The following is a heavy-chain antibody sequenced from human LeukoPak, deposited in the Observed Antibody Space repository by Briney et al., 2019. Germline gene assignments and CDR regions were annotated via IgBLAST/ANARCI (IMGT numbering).Heavy chain of an antibody. V-gene: IGHV3-23*01. CDR1: GITFSSYA. Sequence: GGSLRLSCAASGITFSSYAMSWVRQPPGKGLEWVSAISGSAGSAYYADSVKGRFTISRDNSKNTLYLQMNSLRAEDTAIYYCAKDLTAMIRYYFDYWGQGTLLTVSS. D-gene: IGHD5-18*01. CDR3: AKDLTAMIRYYFDY. CDR2: ISGSAGSA. J-gene: IGHJ4*02.